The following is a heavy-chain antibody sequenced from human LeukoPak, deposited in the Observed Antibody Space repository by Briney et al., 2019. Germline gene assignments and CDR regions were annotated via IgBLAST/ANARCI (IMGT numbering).Heavy chain of an antibody. D-gene: IGHD5-18*01. CDR2: IYYSGST. CDR1: GGSISSYY. Sequence: PSETLSLTCTVSGGSISSYYWSWIRQPPGKGLEWIGYIYYSGSTNYNPSLKSRVTMSVDTSKNQFSLKLSSVTAADTAVYYCARDPNFRISYGFGTFDIWGQGTMVTVSS. V-gene: IGHV4-59*01. J-gene: IGHJ3*02. CDR3: ARDPNFRISYGFGTFDI.